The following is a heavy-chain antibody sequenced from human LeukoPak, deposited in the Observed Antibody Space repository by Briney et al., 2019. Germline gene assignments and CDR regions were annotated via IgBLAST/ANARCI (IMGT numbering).Heavy chain of an antibody. CDR2: IYPGDSDT. CDR1: GYSFTTYW. V-gene: IGHV5-51*01. D-gene: IGHD6-19*01. J-gene: IGHJ4*02. Sequence: GDSLKISCKGSGYSFTTYWIGWVRQMPGKGLEWMGIIYPGDSDTRYSPSFQGQVTISADKSISAAHLQWRSLKASDTAMYYCARQGTVAGRPFDYWGQGTLVTVSS. CDR3: ARQGTVAGRPFDY.